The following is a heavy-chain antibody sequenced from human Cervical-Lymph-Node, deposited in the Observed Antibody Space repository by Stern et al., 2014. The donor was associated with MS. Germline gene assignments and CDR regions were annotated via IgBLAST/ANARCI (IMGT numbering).Heavy chain of an antibody. V-gene: IGHV3-30-3*01. J-gene: IGHJ4*02. D-gene: IGHD5/OR15-5a*01. CDR2: ISYDGNTK. CDR3: VRERSSRGFDY. Sequence: VQLVESGGGVVQPGRSLRVSCATAGFTFTSYAMHWVRQAPGKRLEWVAVISYDGNTKYYADSVKGRFTISRDNSKNTLYLQMSSLRAEDTAVYYCVRERSSRGFDYWGQGSLVTVSS. CDR1: GFTFTSYA.